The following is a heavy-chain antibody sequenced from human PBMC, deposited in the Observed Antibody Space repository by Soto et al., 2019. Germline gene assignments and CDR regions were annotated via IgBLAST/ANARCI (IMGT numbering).Heavy chain of an antibody. D-gene: IGHD6-6*01. CDR2: IDPSDSYT. Sequence: GESLKISCTGSGYSFTSYCLSWVRQMPGKGLEWMGRIDPSDSYTNYSPSFQGHVTISADKSISTAYLQWSSLKASDTAMYYCARNPGYSSSSRTYYYYYGMDVWGQGATVTVSS. CDR3: ARNPGYSSSSRTYYYYYGMDV. J-gene: IGHJ6*02. V-gene: IGHV5-10-1*01. CDR1: GYSFTSYC.